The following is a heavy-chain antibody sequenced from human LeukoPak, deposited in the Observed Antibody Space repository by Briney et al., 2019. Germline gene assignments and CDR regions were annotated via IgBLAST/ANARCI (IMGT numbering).Heavy chain of an antibody. Sequence: GGSLRLSCAVSGFSFSSYAMSWVRQAPGKGLEWVSGISSSATRTYYAESVKGRFTISRDNSKNTLYLQMNSLRVDDTAVYYCAKDYGGSSGWNLDYWGQGTLVTVSS. D-gene: IGHD6-19*01. J-gene: IGHJ4*02. CDR2: ISSSATRT. V-gene: IGHV3-23*01. CDR1: GFSFSSYA. CDR3: AKDYGGSSGWNLDY.